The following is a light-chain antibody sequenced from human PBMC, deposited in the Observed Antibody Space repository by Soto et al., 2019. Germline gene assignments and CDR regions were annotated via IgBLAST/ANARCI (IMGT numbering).Light chain of an antibody. J-gene: IGKJ1*01. CDR2: GAS. Sequence: EVGMTQSPATLSVSPGERATLSCRASQSVSSNLAWYQQKPGQTPRLPMYGASTRATGIPARFSGSGSGTEFTLTISSLQPDDFATYYCQQWGTFGQGTKVDIK. V-gene: IGKV3-15*01. CDR1: QSVSSN. CDR3: QQWGT.